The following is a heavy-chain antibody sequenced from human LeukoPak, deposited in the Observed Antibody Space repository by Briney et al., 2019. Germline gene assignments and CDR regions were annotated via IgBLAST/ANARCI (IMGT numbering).Heavy chain of an antibody. J-gene: IGHJ4*02. Sequence: GGSLRLSCAASGFTFSGYWMHWVRQAPGKGLVWVSHINSDGSSTTYADSVKGRFTISRDSAKNTLYLQMNSLRAEDTAVYYCARGYRGVYSGRYYFDYWGQGTLVTVSS. D-gene: IGHD1-26*01. V-gene: IGHV3-74*01. CDR1: GFTFSGYW. CDR2: INSDGSST. CDR3: ARGYRGVYSGRYYFDY.